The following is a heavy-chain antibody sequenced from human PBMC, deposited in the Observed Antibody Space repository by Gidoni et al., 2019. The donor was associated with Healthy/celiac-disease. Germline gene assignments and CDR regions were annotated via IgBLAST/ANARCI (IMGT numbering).Heavy chain of an antibody. CDR2: IYYSGST. D-gene: IGHD6-19*01. J-gene: IGHJ5*02. CDR1: GGSISSGGYY. V-gene: IGHV4-31*03. CDR3: ARDHLAVAGTMGNWFDP. Sequence: QVQLQESGSGLVKPSQTLSLTCTVSGGSISSGGYYWGWIRQHPGKGLEWIGYIYYSGSTYYNPSLKSRVTISVDTSKNQCCLKLSSGTAADTAVYYCARDHLAVAGTMGNWFDPWGQGTLVTVSS.